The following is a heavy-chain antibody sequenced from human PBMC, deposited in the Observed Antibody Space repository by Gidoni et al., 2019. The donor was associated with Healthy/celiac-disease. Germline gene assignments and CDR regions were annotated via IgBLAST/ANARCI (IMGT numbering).Heavy chain of an antibody. Sequence: QVQLVQSGAEVKKPGASVTVSCKASGYTFTSYAMHWVRQAPGQRLEWMGWINAGNGNTKYSQKFQGRVTITRDTSASTAYMELSSLRSEDTAVYYCARPHSSGWSFFDYWGQGTLVTVSS. CDR3: ARPHSSGWSFFDY. J-gene: IGHJ4*02. CDR1: GYTFTSYA. CDR2: INAGNGNT. D-gene: IGHD6-19*01. V-gene: IGHV1-3*01.